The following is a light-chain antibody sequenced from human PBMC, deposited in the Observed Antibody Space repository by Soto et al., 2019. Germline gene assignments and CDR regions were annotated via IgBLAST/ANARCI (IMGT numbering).Light chain of an antibody. V-gene: IGKV1-9*01. J-gene: IGKJ1*01. Sequence: DIQLTQSPSFLSASIGDRVTFTCRASQGNTSLLAWHQHTPGKAPKLLIYAASTLQSGVPSRFSGSGSGRECTLTISSLQPEDFATYYCQQLSGYPWTFGQGTKVEI. CDR2: AAS. CDR1: QGNTSL. CDR3: QQLSGYPWT.